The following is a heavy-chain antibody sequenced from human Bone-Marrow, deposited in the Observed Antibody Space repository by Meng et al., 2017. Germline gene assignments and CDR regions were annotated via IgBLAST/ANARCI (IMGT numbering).Heavy chain of an antibody. D-gene: IGHD3-22*01. CDR1: GFTFGDYA. J-gene: IGHJ4*02. CDR3: TRYDSSGYYVGYYFDY. Sequence: GGSLRLSCTASGFTFGDYAMSWFRQAPGKGLEWVGFIRSKAYGGTTEYAASVKGRFTISRDDSKSIAYLQMNSLKTEDTAVYYCTRYDSSGYYVGYYFDYWGQGTLVTVS. CDR2: IRSKAYGGTT. V-gene: IGHV3-49*03.